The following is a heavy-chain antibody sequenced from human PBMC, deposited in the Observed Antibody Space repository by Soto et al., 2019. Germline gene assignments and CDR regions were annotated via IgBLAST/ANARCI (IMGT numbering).Heavy chain of an antibody. Sequence: XVSLRLSFAASGFTFSSYEMNWVRQAPGKGLEWVSYISSSGSTIYYADSVKGRFTISRDNAKNSLYLQMNSLRAEDTAVYYCPRRLRGKTYGMDVWGQGTTVTVS. V-gene: IGHV3-48*03. CDR2: ISSSGSTI. CDR3: PRRLRGKTYGMDV. D-gene: IGHD1-1*01. J-gene: IGHJ6*02. CDR1: GFTFSSYE.